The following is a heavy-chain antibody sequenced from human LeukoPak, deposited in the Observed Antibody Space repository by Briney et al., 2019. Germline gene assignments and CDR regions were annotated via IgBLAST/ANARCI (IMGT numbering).Heavy chain of an antibody. D-gene: IGHD3-22*01. CDR3: ARHGYLSAN. J-gene: IGHJ4*02. CDR2: IFTSGST. CDR1: GDSISGYY. Sequence: PSETLSLTCTVSGDSISGYYWSWIRQPAGKGLEWIGHIFTSGSTNYNPSLESRVTISVDTSKNQFSLKLSSVTAADTAVYYCARHGYLSANWGQGTLVTVSS. V-gene: IGHV4-4*07.